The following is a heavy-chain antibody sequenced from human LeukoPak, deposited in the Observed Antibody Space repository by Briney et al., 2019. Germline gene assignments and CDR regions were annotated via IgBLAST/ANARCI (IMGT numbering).Heavy chain of an antibody. Sequence: GGSLRLSCSASGFTFSSYAMHWVRQAPGKGLEYVSAISSNGGSIYYADSVKGRFTICRDNSKNTLYLQMSSLRAEDTAVYYCVKPYDSSGFVFDYWGQGTLVTVSS. CDR1: GFTFSSYA. CDR2: ISSNGGSI. D-gene: IGHD3-22*01. V-gene: IGHV3-64D*06. CDR3: VKPYDSSGFVFDY. J-gene: IGHJ4*02.